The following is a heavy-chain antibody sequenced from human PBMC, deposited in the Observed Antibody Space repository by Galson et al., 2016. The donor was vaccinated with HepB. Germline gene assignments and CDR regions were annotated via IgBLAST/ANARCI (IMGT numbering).Heavy chain of an antibody. V-gene: IGHV4-39*07. CDR1: GGSISSTTYY. D-gene: IGHD3-10*01. Sequence: SETLSLTCIVSGGSISSTTYYWGWIRQPPGKGLEWIASISYSGSTYSNASLKSRVTILVDTSKSQFSLKLNSVTAADTAVYYCPRVPCTIRAHGDYFDFWGQGTLVTVSS. CDR3: PRVPCTIRAHGDYFDF. CDR2: ISYSGST. J-gene: IGHJ4*02.